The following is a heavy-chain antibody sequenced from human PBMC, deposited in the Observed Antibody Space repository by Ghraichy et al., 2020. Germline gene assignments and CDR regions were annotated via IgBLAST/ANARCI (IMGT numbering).Heavy chain of an antibody. CDR3: ASSRGEIILMSVW. D-gene: IGHD2-8*01. CDR1: GGSISSSSYY. V-gene: IGHV4-39*01. Sequence: SETLSLTCTVSGGSISSSSYYWGWIRQPPGKGLEWIGSIYYSGRTYYNPSLKSRVTISVDTSKNQFSLKLSSVTAADTAVYYCASSRGEIILMSVWWGQGTLVTVSS. J-gene: IGHJ4*02. CDR2: IYYSGRT.